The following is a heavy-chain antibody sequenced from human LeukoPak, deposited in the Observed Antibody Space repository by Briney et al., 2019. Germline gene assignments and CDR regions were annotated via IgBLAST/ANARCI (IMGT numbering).Heavy chain of an antibody. D-gene: IGHD3-3*01. CDR2: FDPEDGEP. J-gene: IGHJ6*03. Sequence: ASVKVSCKVSGYTLTELSIHWVRQAPGKGLEWMGGFDPEDGEPLYAQNFLDRLTMTEDPSTDTIYMELSSLKSEDTAVYFCATIELFGDRYYYYMDVWGKGTTVTVSS. CDR3: ATIELFGDRYYYYMDV. CDR1: GYTLTELS. V-gene: IGHV1-24*01.